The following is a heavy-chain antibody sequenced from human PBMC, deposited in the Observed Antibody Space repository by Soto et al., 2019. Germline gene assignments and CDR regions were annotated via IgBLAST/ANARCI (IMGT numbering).Heavy chain of an antibody. V-gene: IGHV3-7*01. CDR1: GFTFSTYW. CDR2: INQDGSAK. J-gene: IGHJ6*02. Sequence: EVQVVESGGGLVQPGGSLRLSCAASGFTFSTYWMSWVRHAPGKGLEWVANINQDGSAKDYLDSVKGRFIISRDNAKDSLYLQMNSLRAEDTAMYYCGRDMDVWGQGTTVIVSS. CDR3: GRDMDV.